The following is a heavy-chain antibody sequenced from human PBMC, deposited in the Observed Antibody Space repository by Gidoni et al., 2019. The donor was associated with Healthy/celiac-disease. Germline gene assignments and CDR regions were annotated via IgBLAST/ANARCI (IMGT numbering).Heavy chain of an antibody. D-gene: IGHD3-3*01. Sequence: QVQLQQWGAGLLKPSETLSLTCAVYGWSFRGYYWSWIRQPPGKGLEWIGEINHSGSTNYNPSLKSRVTISVDTSKNQFSLKLSSVTAADTAVYYCAREHSLRFLTSYNWFDPWGQGTLVTVSS. V-gene: IGHV4-34*01. CDR2: INHSGST. CDR1: GWSFRGYY. J-gene: IGHJ5*02. CDR3: AREHSLRFLTSYNWFDP.